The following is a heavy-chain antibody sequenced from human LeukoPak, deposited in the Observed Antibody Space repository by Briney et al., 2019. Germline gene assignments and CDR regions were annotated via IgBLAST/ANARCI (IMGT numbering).Heavy chain of an antibody. CDR3: ARGYCSGGNCYSTDY. V-gene: IGHV3-21*01. J-gene: IGHJ4*02. D-gene: IGHD2-15*01. CDR1: GFTFSTYS. Sequence: GGSLRLSCAASGFTFSTYSMNWVRQAPGKGREWVSAISSGSSYIHYAESVKGRFTISRDNAKNSLYLQMSSLRAEDTAVYYCARGYCSGGNCYSTDYWGQGTLVTVSS. CDR2: ISSGSSYI.